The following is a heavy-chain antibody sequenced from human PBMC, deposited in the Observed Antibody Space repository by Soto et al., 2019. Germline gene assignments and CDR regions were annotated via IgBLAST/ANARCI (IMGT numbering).Heavy chain of an antibody. CDR3: ARVYCSTTTCHVQAFDS. J-gene: IGHJ4*02. CDR1: GFTFSSYE. D-gene: IGHD2-2*01. CDR2: ISSAGDSS. Sequence: PGGSLRLSCAASGFTFSSYEMNWVRQAPGRTLEWVSYISSAGDSSYHADSVKGRFTISRDNAKNSLYLQMNSLRVEDTAVYYCARVYCSTTTCHVQAFDSWGQGTLVTVSS. V-gene: IGHV3-48*03.